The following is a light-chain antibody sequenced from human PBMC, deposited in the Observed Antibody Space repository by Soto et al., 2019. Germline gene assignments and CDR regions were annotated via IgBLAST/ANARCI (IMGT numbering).Light chain of an antibody. CDR1: QTVRDGY. CDR3: QQCGVSMLT. CDR2: GAS. Sequence: DIVLTQSPGTLSLSPGERATLSCRASQTVRDGYLAWYQQKPGQAPRLFIYGASARATGIPDRFSGSGSGTDCTLTISGLEPEDFAVYYCQQCGVSMLTFGQGAKLENK. J-gene: IGKJ2*01. V-gene: IGKV3-20*01.